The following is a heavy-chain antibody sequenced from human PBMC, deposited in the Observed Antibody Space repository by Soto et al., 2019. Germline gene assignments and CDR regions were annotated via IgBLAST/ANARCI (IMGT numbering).Heavy chain of an antibody. CDR1: GFPFTTYG. CDR2: ISFDGSNK. Sequence: QVQLVESGGGVVQPGTSLRLSCVASGFPFTTYGMHWVREGPGKGLEWVAVISFDGSNKYYADSVKGRFTISSDNSKNTLFLQMNSLRPEDTALYYCVGGQYYFDYRGQGTLVTVSS. V-gene: IGHV3-30*03. D-gene: IGHD3-10*01. CDR3: VGGQYYFDY. J-gene: IGHJ4*02.